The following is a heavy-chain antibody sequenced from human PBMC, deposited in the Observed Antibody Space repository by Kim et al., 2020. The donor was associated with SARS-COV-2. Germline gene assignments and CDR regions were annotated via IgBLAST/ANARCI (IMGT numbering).Heavy chain of an antibody. Sequence: ASVKVSCKASGYTFTSYAMNWVRQAPGQRLEWMGWINTVSGNPKYSQVFKGRVIITLDTSASTAYLEISNLRAEDTAVYYCARDVRSYATVCGCCAAIDYWGQGTLVTVSS. CDR3: ARDVRSYATVCGCCAAIDY. CDR2: INTVSGNP. CDR1: GYTFTSYA. D-gene: IGHD2-8*01. J-gene: IGHJ4*02. V-gene: IGHV1-3*03.